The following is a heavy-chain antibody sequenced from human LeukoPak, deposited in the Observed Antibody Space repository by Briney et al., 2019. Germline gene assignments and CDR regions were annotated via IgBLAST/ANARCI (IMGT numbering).Heavy chain of an antibody. V-gene: IGHV3-21*01. CDR2: ISSSSSYI. Sequence: GGSLRLSCAASGFTFSSYSMNWVRQAPGKGLERVSSISSSSSYIYYADSVKGRFTISRDNAKNSLYLQMNSLRAEDTAVYYCARGPMITFGGVIVSFDYWGQGTLVTVSS. CDR1: GFTFSSYS. D-gene: IGHD3-16*02. CDR3: ARGPMITFGGVIVSFDY. J-gene: IGHJ4*02.